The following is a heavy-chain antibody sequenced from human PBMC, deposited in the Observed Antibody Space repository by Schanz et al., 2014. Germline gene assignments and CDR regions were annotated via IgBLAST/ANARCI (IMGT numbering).Heavy chain of an antibody. CDR3: RLIVVVPTAMMRGGVADLRC. CDR1: GFTFTHAW. V-gene: IGHV3-15*01. D-gene: IGHD2-2*01. J-gene: IGHJ4*02. CDR2: IKGKSDGGTT. Sequence: EVQLVESGGGLVKPGGSLRLSCATSGFTFTHAWMSWVRQAPGKGLEWVGLIKGKSDGGTTDYAAPVKGRFTISRDDSKNALYLQMNSLKTEDNAVYYCRLIVVVPTAMMRGGVADLRCWGQGTLVTVSS.